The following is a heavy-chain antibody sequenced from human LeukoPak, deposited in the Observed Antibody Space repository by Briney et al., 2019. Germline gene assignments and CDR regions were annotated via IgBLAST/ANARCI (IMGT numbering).Heavy chain of an antibody. CDR2: ISAYNGNT. D-gene: IGHD3-22*01. V-gene: IGHV1-18*01. Sequence: ASVKVSCKASGYTFTSYGISWVRQAPGQGLEWMGWISAYNGNTNYAQKLQGRVTMTTDTSTSTAYMELRSLRSDDTAVYYRARDRRFADDSSGYYPPGDYWGQGTLVTVSS. CDR1: GYTFTSYG. CDR3: ARDRRFADDSSGYYPPGDY. J-gene: IGHJ4*02.